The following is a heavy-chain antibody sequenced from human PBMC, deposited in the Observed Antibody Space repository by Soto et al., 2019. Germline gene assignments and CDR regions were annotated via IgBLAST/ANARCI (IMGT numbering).Heavy chain of an antibody. CDR3: ARHLSDRNYGMDV. V-gene: IGHV5-51*01. CDR2: IYPGDSYT. Sequence: GESLKISCKGSGYSFTSYWIGWVRQMPGKGLEWMGIIYPGDSYTNYSPSFQGHVTISADKSISTAYLQWSSLKASDTAMYYCARHLSDRNYGMDVWGQGTTVTVSS. J-gene: IGHJ6*02. CDR1: GYSFTSYW.